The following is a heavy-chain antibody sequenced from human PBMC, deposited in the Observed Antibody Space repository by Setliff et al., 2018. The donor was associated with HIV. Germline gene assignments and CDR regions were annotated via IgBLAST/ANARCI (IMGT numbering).Heavy chain of an antibody. J-gene: IGHJ3*02. CDR3: ARLTYYYDTSGPAAAFDI. V-gene: IGHV4-31*03. CDR1: GASISSGGFY. Sequence: LSLTCTVSGASISSGGFYWNWIRQHPGKGLEWIGYIYNSGSTYYSPSLQSRLTISVDTSKNQLSLKLTSVTAADTAVYYCARLTYYYDTSGPAAAFDIWGQGTMVTVSS. CDR2: IYNSGST. D-gene: IGHD3-22*01.